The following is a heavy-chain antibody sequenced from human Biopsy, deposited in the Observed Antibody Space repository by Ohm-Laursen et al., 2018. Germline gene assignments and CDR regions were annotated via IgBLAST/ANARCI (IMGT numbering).Heavy chain of an antibody. CDR1: GYSIRSGYY. Sequence: TLSLTCTVSGYSIRSGYYWGWVRQPPGEGVEGVGYFFYSGSTNYNPSLRSRVTISVDRSKNQFSLELSSVTAADTAVYYCARVGAGAPSIDYFDYWGQGALVTVSS. CDR3: ARVGAGAPSIDYFDY. CDR2: FFYSGST. D-gene: IGHD1-26*01. V-gene: IGHV4-38-2*02. J-gene: IGHJ4*02.